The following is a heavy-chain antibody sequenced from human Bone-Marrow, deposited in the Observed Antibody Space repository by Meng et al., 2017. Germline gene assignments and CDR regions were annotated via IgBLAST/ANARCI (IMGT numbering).Heavy chain of an antibody. CDR3: ARPYSRGFDY. CDR1: GYTFPGYY. Sequence: VQVVESGAEGKKSGAHVKVSCKASGYTFPGYYMHWVRQAPGPGLEWMGRINPNSGGTNYAQKFQGRVTMTRDTSISTAYMELSRLRSDDTAVYYCARPYSRGFDYWGQGTLVTVSS. V-gene: IGHV1-2*06. J-gene: IGHJ4*02. D-gene: IGHD6-13*01. CDR2: INPNSGGT.